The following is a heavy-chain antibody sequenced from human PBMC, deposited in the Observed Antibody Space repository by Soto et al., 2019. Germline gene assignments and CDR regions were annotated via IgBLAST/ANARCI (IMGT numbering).Heavy chain of an antibody. V-gene: IGHV4-59*01. CDR2: IYYSGST. CDR3: ARDISAYSSSWWGGGDPSRNWFDP. D-gene: IGHD6-13*01. CDR1: GGSLNSYY. Sequence: PSGTPSPPLPFPGGSLNSYYLGRVRQPPGKGLEGIWDIYYSGSTNYNPSLKSRVTISVDTSKNQFSLKLSSVTAADTAVYYCARDISAYSSSWWGGGDPSRNWFDPWGQGTLVTVSS. J-gene: IGHJ5*02.